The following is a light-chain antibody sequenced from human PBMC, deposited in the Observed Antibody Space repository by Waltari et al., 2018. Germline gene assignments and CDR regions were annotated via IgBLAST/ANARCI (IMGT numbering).Light chain of an antibody. CDR3: SSYASSSTLLYV. CDR2: EVS. V-gene: IGLV2-14*01. Sequence: QSALTQPASVSGSPGQSITIPCTGTSSDVGGYNYVSWYQQHPGKAPKLMIYEVSNRPSGFSSRFSGSKSGNTASLTISGLQAEDEADYYCSSYASSSTLLYVFGAGTKVTVL. CDR1: SSDVGGYNY. J-gene: IGLJ1*01.